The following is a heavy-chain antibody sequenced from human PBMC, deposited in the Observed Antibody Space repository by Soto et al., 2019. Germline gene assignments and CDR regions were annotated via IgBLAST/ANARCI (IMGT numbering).Heavy chain of an antibody. V-gene: IGHV3-23*01. J-gene: IGHJ6*03. CDR3: AKAWGSGSYYNNHYYYYMDV. D-gene: IGHD3-10*01. Sequence: GGSLRLSCAASGFTFSSYAMSWVRQAPGKGLEWVSAISGSGGSTYYADSVKGRFTISRDNSKNTLYLQMNSLRAEDTAVYYCAKAWGSGSYYNNHYYYYMDVWGKGTTVTVSS. CDR2: ISGSGGST. CDR1: GFTFSSYA.